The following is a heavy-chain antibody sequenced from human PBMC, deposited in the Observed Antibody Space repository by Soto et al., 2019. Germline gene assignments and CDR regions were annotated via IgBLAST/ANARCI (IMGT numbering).Heavy chain of an antibody. CDR1: GFIFSNYG. Sequence: QVQLVESGGGVVQPGRSLRPSCAASGFIFSNYGMHWVRQAPGKGLEWVAVISYDGSNKYYADSVKGRFTISRDNSKNTLYLQMSSLRAEDTAVYYCAKDVVAKLGATIGMDVWGQGTTVTVSS. V-gene: IGHV3-30*18. D-gene: IGHD1-26*01. J-gene: IGHJ6*02. CDR3: AKDVVAKLGATIGMDV. CDR2: ISYDGSNK.